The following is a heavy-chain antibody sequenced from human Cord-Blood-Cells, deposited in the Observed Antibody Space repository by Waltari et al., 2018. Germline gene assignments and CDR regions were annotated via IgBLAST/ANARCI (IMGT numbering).Heavy chain of an antibody. CDR3: ARGSALLGGIDY. CDR1: GFTFSSYG. J-gene: IGHJ4*02. CDR2: IWYDGSNK. Sequence: QVQLVESGGGVVQPGRSLRLSCAASGFTFSSYGMHWVRQAPGKGLEWVAVIWYDGSNKYYADSVKGRFTISRDNSKNTLYLQMNSLRAEDTAVYYCARGSALLGGIDYWGQGTLVTVSS. V-gene: IGHV3-33*01. D-gene: IGHD7-27*01.